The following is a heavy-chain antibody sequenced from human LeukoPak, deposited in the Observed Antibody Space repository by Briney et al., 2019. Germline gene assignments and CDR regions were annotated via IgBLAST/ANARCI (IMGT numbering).Heavy chain of an antibody. D-gene: IGHD6-13*01. J-gene: IGHJ4*02. CDR2: VDGRSYIT. V-gene: IGHV3-23*01. Sequence: GGSLRLSCAASGFTFSSYALSWGRKAPGKGLEWVSAVDGRSYITYYADSAEGRFTISRDNSEKTLYLQMNSLRDDETALYYCAKDSAAAGGHDFDFSGQGALVTVSS. CDR1: GFTFSSYA. CDR3: AKDSAAAGGHDFDF.